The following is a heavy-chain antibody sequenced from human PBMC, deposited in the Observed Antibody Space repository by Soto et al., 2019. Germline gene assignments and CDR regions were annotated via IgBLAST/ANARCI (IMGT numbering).Heavy chain of an antibody. CDR3: ARADPPDYRSGSRGSFDY. CDR1: GGSVSRGGYF. J-gene: IGHJ4*02. Sequence: QLQLQESGPGLVKPSQTLSLTCTVSGGSVSRGGYFWNWIRQHPGTGLEWNGYIYYSGSTSYNPALKNRVSISVDPSNNQFSLRLSSATAADTAVYYCARADPPDYRSGSRGSFDYWGQGTLVTVSA. D-gene: IGHD3-3*01. V-gene: IGHV4-31*03. CDR2: IYYSGST.